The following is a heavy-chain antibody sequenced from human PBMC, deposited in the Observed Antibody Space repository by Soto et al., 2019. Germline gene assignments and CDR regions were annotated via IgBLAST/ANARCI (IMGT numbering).Heavy chain of an antibody. J-gene: IGHJ4*02. D-gene: IGHD2-8*01. V-gene: IGHV4-31*02. Sequence: SETLSLTCTVSGSSISSGGYYWSWIRQHPGKGLEWIGYIYYSRSTYYNPSLKSRVTISVDTSKNQFSLKLSSVTAADTAVYYCARGQCMLFLDYWGRGARVTV. CDR2: IYYSRST. CDR1: GSSISSGGYY. CDR3: ARGQCMLFLDY.